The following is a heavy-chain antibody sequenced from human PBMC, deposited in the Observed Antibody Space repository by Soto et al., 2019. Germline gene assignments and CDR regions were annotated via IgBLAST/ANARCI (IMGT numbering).Heavy chain of an antibody. D-gene: IGHD2-2*01. CDR1: GFTFSSYA. Sequence: EVQLLESGGGLVQPGGSLRLSCAASGFTFSSYAMSWVRQAPGKGLEWVSVISGSGGSTYYADSVKGRFTISRDNSKNTLCLQMNSLRAEDTAVYYCAKWSIVVVPAAGDFDYWGQGTLVTVSS. CDR2: ISGSGGST. CDR3: AKWSIVVVPAAGDFDY. V-gene: IGHV3-23*01. J-gene: IGHJ4*02.